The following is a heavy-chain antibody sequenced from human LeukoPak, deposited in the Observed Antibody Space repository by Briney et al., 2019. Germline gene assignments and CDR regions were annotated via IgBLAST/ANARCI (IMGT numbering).Heavy chain of an antibody. D-gene: IGHD3-10*01. CDR2: INAGNGHT. CDR3: ARGLWFATLVGYYFDY. V-gene: IGHV1-3*01. Sequence: ASVKLSFKASGFTFTDYALQWVRQAPGQRLEWMGWINAGNGHTRYSQNFQGRVTITRDTSASTVYMELNSLRSEDTAVYYCARGLWFATLVGYYFDYWGQGTLVTVSS. CDR1: GFTFTDYA. J-gene: IGHJ4*02.